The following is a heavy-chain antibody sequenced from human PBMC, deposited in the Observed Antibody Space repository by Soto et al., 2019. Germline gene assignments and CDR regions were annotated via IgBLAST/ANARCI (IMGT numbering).Heavy chain of an antibody. V-gene: IGHV4-59*01. CDR3: ARAAVYGDYYYYYMDV. J-gene: IGHJ6*03. CDR1: GGSISSYY. CDR2: IYYSGST. Sequence: SETLSLTCTVSGGSISSYYWSWIRQPPGKGLEWIGYIYYSGSTNYNPSLKSRVTISVDTSKNQFSLKLSSVTAADTAVYYCARAAVYGDYYYYYMDVWGKGTTVTVSS. D-gene: IGHD2-8*01.